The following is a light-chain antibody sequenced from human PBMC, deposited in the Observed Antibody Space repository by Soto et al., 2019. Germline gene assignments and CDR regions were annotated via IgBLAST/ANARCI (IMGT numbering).Light chain of an antibody. J-gene: IGKJ1*01. V-gene: IGKV3-20*01. Sequence: EIVLTQSPGTLSLSPGERATLSCRASQSVSSSYLAWYQQKPGQAPRLLIYGASSRATGIPDRFSGSGSGTDFTLTISRLEHADFAVYYCQQFGSSPRTFGQGTKVEIK. CDR2: GAS. CDR1: QSVSSSY. CDR3: QQFGSSPRT.